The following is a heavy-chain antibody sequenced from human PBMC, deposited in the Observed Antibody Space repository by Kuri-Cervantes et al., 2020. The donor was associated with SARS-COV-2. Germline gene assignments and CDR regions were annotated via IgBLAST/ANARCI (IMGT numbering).Heavy chain of an antibody. D-gene: IGHD2-15*01. CDR2: ISGSGGST. CDR1: GFTFSSYA. Sequence: GESLKISCAASGFTFSSYAMSWVRQAPGKGLEWVSAISGSGGSTYYADSVKGRFTISRDNSKNTLYLQMNSLRAEDTAVYYCARSFRYCSGGSCYDYYYGMDVWGQGTTVTVSS. V-gene: IGHV3-23*01. J-gene: IGHJ6*02. CDR3: ARSFRYCSGGSCYDYYYGMDV.